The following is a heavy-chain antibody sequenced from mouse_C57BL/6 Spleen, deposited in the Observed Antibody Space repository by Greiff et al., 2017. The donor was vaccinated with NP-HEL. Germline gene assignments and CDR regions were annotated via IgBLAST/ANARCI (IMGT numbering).Heavy chain of an antibody. V-gene: IGHV2-2*01. CDR2: IWSGGST. J-gene: IGHJ1*03. Sequence: QVQLQQSGPGLVQPSQSLSITCTVSGFSLTSYGVHWVRQSPGKGLEWLGVIWSGGSTDYNAAFISRLSISKDNSKSQVFFKMNSLQADDTAIYYCARNWDYDGYFDVWGTGTTVTVSS. CDR1: GFSLTSYG. CDR3: ARNWDYDGYFDV. D-gene: IGHD2-4*01.